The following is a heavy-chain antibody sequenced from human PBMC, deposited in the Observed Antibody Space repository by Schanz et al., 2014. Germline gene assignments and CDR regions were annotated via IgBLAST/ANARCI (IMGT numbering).Heavy chain of an antibody. Sequence: QLQLVQSGAEVKKPGASVKVSCKASRYPFTAYYMHWVRQAPGQGLEWMGYINSSGGGTSYAQKFQDRLTMTRDASTSTVYMELSSLRSEDTAVYYCAGAFDSSGYYFDYWGQGTLVTVSS. D-gene: IGHD3-22*01. CDR3: AGAFDSSGYYFDY. J-gene: IGHJ4*02. CDR1: RYPFTAYY. CDR2: INSSGGGT. V-gene: IGHV1-46*03.